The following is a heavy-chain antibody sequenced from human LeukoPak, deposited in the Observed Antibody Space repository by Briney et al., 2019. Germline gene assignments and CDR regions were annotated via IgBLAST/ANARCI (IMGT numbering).Heavy chain of an antibody. D-gene: IGHD2-21*01. V-gene: IGHV3-74*01. CDR2: INTDGSST. CDR3: ASSTDSDDAFDI. CDR1: GFTFSSYW. Sequence: GGSLRLSCAASGFTFSSYWMHWVRQAPGKGLVWVSRINTDGSSTSYADSVKGRFTISRDNAKNTLYLQMNSLRAEDTAVYYCASSTDSDDAFDIWGQGTMVTVSS. J-gene: IGHJ3*02.